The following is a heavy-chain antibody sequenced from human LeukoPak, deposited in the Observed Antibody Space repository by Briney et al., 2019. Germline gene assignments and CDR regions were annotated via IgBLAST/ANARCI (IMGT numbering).Heavy chain of an antibody. J-gene: IGHJ4*02. D-gene: IGHD6-6*01. CDR1: GFTFSSYA. CDR2: ISGSGDNT. V-gene: IGHV3-23*01. Sequence: GGSLRLSCAASGFTFSSYAMSWVRQVPGKGLEWVSVISGSGDNTYHADSVKGRFTISRDNSKNRLYLQMNSLRAEDTAVYYCAKWKYSNSGIDDYWGQGTLVTVSS. CDR3: AKWKYSNSGIDDY.